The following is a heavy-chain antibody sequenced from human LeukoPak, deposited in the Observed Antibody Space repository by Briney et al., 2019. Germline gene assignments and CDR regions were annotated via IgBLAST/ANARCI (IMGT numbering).Heavy chain of an antibody. CDR2: IYSGGST. J-gene: IGHJ4*02. CDR1: GFTVSSNY. CDR3: GRDHAMVFFDY. D-gene: IGHD5-18*01. V-gene: IGHV3-66*02. Sequence: GGSLRLSCAASGFTVSSNYMSWVRQAPGKGLEWVSVIYSGGSTYYADSVKGRFTISRDNCKKTLYLQINSLRAEDTAVYYCGRDHAMVFFDYWGQGTLVTVSS.